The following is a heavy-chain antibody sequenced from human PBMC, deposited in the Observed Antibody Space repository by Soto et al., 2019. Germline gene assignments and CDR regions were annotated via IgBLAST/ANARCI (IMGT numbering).Heavy chain of an antibody. CDR3: ARDQGVAAAGITWFDP. Sequence: SETLSLTCTVSGASMNSYHWSWIRQPAGKGLEWIGHILSSGSTNYNPSLKSRVTMSVDTSKNQFSLRLMSLTAADTAVYYCARDQGVAAAGITWFDPWGQGSLVTVSS. CDR1: GASMNSYH. D-gene: IGHD6-13*01. V-gene: IGHV4-4*07. J-gene: IGHJ5*02. CDR2: ILSSGST.